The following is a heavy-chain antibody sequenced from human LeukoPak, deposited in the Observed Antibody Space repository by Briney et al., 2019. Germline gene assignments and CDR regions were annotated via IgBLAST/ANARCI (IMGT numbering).Heavy chain of an antibody. J-gene: IGHJ4*02. CDR1: GFNFGGYS. CDR2: ILSGGGST. D-gene: IGHD2-21*01. V-gene: IGHV3-23*01. CDR3: AKDAIYGDGYWEFDY. Sequence: GGSLRLSCEGSGFNFGGYSMSWVRQAPGKGLEWVSGILSGGGSTYYADAVTGRFTISRDNSRRTLFLQMKSLRAEDTAVYYCAKDAIYGDGYWEFDYWGQGTLVTVSS.